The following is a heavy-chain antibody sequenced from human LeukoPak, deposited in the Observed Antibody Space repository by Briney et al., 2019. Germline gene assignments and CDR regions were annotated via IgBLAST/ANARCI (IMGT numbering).Heavy chain of an antibody. CDR1: GVSISSGGNS. V-gene: IGHV4-30-4*07. D-gene: IGHD3-16*01. CDR3: ARQVGRGTQIFYMDV. CDR2: VFYSATT. J-gene: IGHJ6*03. Sequence: SETLSLTCAVSGVSISSGGNSWRWIRQPPGRGLEWIGYVFYSATTYYNPSLKRRLTISLDTSKNHFSLKLSSVPAADTAVYYCARQVGRGTQIFYMDVWGKGSAVTVSS.